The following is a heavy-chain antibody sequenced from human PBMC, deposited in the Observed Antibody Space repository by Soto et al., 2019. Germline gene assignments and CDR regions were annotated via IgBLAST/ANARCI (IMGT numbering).Heavy chain of an antibody. V-gene: IGHV3-48*03. CDR2: ISSSGSTI. CDR1: GFTFSSYE. CDR3: ARPCYDILTGLGGDWLDP. J-gene: IGHJ5*02. Sequence: GGSLRLSCAASGFTFSSYEMNWVRQAPGKGLEWVSYISSSGSTIYYADSVKGRFTISRDNAKNSLYLQMNSLRAEDTAVYYCARPCYDILTGLGGDWLDPWGQGTLVTVSS. D-gene: IGHD3-9*01.